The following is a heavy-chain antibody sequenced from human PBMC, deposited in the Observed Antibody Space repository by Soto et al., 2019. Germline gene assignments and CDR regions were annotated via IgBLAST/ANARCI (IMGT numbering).Heavy chain of an antibody. V-gene: IGHV2-5*02. Sequence: SGPTLVHPTQTLTLTCTFSGFSLSTSGVGVGWIRQPPGKALEWLALIYWDDDKRYNPSLKRRLTITKDTSKNQVVLTMTTVDPVDTATYYCANRGGPDMRGYCSGGSCHTEYYFDYWGQGTLVTVSS. D-gene: IGHD2-15*01. J-gene: IGHJ4*02. CDR2: IYWDDDK. CDR3: ANRGGPDMRGYCSGGSCHTEYYFDY. CDR1: GFSLSTSGVG.